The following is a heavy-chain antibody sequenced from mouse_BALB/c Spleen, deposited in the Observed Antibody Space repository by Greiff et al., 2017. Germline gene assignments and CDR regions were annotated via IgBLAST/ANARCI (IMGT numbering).Heavy chain of an antibody. D-gene: IGHD3-2*01. J-gene: IGHJ4*01. CDR3: ARERRQLGLRGYYAMDY. CDR1: GYTFSSYW. Sequence: LQESGAELMKPGASVKISCKATGYTFSSYWIEWVKQRPGHGLEWIGEILPGSGSTNYNEKFKGKATFTADTSSNTAYMQLSSLTSEDSAVYYCARERRQLGLRGYYAMDYWGQGTSVTVSS. CDR2: ILPGSGST. V-gene: IGHV1-9*01.